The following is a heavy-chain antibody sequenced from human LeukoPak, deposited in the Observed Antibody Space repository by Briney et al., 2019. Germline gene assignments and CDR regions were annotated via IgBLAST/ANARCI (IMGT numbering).Heavy chain of an antibody. D-gene: IGHD4-23*01. CDR1: GFTFRSHS. V-gene: IGHV3-48*01. Sequence: GGSLRLSCTASGFTFRSHSMIWVRQASGKGLEWISYISGSSGTIYYADSVKGRFIISRDNDKNSLYLQMNSLRAEDTAVYYCAREAIFTSITPSDYWGQGTLVTVSS. CDR2: ISGSSGTI. CDR3: AREAIFTSITPSDY. J-gene: IGHJ4*02.